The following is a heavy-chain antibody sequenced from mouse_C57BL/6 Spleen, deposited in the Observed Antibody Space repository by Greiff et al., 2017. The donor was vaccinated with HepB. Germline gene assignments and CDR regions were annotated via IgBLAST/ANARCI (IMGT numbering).Heavy chain of an antibody. CDR2: IWSGGST. J-gene: IGHJ4*01. CDR1: GFSLTSYG. D-gene: IGHD1-1*01. Sequence: QVQLKESGPGLVQPSQSLSITCTVSGFSLTSYGVHWVRQSPGKGLEWLGVIWSGGSTDYNAAFISRLSISKDNSKSQVFFKMNSLQADDTAIYYCARKDTTVPMDYWGQGTSVTVSS. CDR3: ARKDTTVPMDY. V-gene: IGHV2-2*01.